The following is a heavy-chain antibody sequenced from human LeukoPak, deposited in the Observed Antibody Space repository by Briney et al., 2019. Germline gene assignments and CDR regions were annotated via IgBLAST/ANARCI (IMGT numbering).Heavy chain of an antibody. J-gene: IGHJ4*02. CDR3: ARGGTTVTTLDY. D-gene: IGHD4-11*01. Sequence: SESLSLAWAVEGGAVSGCCCRWIRQPPGKGLEWIGEINHSGSTNYNPSLKSRVTISVDTSKNQFSLKLSSVTAADTAVYYCARGGTTVTTLDYWGQGTLVTVSS. CDR1: GGAVSGCC. V-gene: IGHV4-34*01. CDR2: INHSGST.